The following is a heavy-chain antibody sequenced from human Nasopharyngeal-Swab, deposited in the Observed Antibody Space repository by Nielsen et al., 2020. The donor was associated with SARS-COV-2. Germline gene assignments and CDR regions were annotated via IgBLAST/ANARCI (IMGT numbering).Heavy chain of an antibody. CDR2: IFPLYGSV. D-gene: IGHD6-6*01. Sequence: SVQVSCKTSGGILTTYSIAWVRQAPGQGLEWMGRIFPLYGSVDYAQRFQGRVTITADEPTNTAHMELSSLRSEDTAMYYCARGIEYSSSSWFEYWGQGTLVTVSS. V-gene: IGHV1-69*13. J-gene: IGHJ4*02. CDR1: GGILTTYS. CDR3: ARGIEYSSSSWFEY.